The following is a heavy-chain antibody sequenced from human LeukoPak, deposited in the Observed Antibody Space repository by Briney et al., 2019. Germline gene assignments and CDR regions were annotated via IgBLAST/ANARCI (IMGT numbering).Heavy chain of an antibody. CDR1: GYTFTAYY. CDR3: ARDQVPYYYDSSGSAIDY. CDR2: INPNSGGT. Sequence: GASVKVSCKASGYTFTAYYMHWVRQAPGQGLEWMGWINPNSGGTNFAQKFQGRVTITRDTSTTTVYMELGSLRSEDTAVYYCARDQVPYYYDSSGSAIDYWGQGTLVTVSS. V-gene: IGHV1-2*02. D-gene: IGHD3-22*01. J-gene: IGHJ4*02.